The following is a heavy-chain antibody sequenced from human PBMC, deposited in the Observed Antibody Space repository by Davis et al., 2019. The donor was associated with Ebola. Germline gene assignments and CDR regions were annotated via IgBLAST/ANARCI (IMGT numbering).Heavy chain of an antibody. D-gene: IGHD3-3*02. J-gene: IGHJ5*02. CDR3: ARELGPNWFDP. V-gene: IGHV3-21*01. CDR1: GFTFSGSA. CDR2: ISTSSSYI. Sequence: AGSLSLSCAASGFTFSGSAMHWVRQPPGKGLEWVSSISTSSSYIYYADSVKGRFTISRDNAKNSLYLQMNSLRAEDTAVYYCARELGPNWFDPWGQGTLVTVSS.